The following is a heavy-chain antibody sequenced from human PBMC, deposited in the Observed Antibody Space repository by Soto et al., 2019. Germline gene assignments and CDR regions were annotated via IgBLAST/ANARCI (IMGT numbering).Heavy chain of an antibody. CDR2: IYYSGNT. CDR1: GGSITTYY. Sequence: QVQLQESGPGLVRPSETLSLTCTVSGGSITTYYWTWIRQPPGKGLEWIGHIYYSGNTNYNPSLKSRVTISVDMSKNQFSLRLSSVTAADTAVYYCARDASPTYWGQGMLVTVSS. CDR3: ARDASPTY. V-gene: IGHV4-59*01. J-gene: IGHJ4*02.